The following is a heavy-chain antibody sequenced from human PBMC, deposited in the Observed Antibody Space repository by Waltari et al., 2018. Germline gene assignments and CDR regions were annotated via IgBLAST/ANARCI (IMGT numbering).Heavy chain of an antibody. Sequence: QLQLQESGPGLVKPSATLSLTCTVSGGSLRSSSYYWGWIRQPPGKGLEWIGSIYYSGSTYYNPSLKSRVTISVDTSKNQFSLKLSSVTAADTAVYYCACNYYDAFDIWGQGTMVTVSS. CDR1: GGSLRSSSYY. J-gene: IGHJ3*02. CDR2: IYYSGST. CDR3: ACNYYDAFDI. D-gene: IGHD3-10*01. V-gene: IGHV4-39*01.